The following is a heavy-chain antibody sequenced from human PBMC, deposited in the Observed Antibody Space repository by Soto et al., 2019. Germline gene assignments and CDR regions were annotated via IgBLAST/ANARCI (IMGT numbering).Heavy chain of an antibody. D-gene: IGHD3-10*01. CDR1: GFTFSDYY. J-gene: IGHJ6*02. CDR3: ARDRYYGSGSYYNVDYYYYGMDV. V-gene: IGHV3-11*01. CDR2: ISSSGSTI. Sequence: GGSLRLSCAASGFTFSDYYMSWIRQAPGKGLEWVSYISSSGSTIYYADSVKGRFTISRDNAKNSLYLQMNSLRAEDTAVYYCARDRYYGSGSYYNVDYYYYGMDVWGQGTTVTVSS.